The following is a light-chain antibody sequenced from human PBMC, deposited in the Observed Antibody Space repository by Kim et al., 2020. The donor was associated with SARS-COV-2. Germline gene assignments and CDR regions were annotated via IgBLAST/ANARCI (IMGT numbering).Light chain of an antibody. Sequence: PGERATLSCRASQSVSSSYLAWYQQKPGQAPRLLIYGASSRATGIPDRFSGSGSGTDFTLTISRLEPEDFAVYYCQQYGSSPRITFGQGTRLEIK. CDR3: QQYGSSPRIT. V-gene: IGKV3-20*01. CDR2: GAS. J-gene: IGKJ5*01. CDR1: QSVSSSY.